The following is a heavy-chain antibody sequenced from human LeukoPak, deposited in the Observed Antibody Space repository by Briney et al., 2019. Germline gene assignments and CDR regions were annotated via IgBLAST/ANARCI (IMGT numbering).Heavy chain of an antibody. Sequence: GRSLRLSCAASGFTFSSYGMHWVRQAPGKGLEWVAVISYDGSNKYYADSVKGRFTISRDNSKNTLYLQMNSLRAEDTAVYYCAREWGYCSSTSCFYFDYWGQGTLVTASS. CDR2: ISYDGSNK. V-gene: IGHV3-30*03. D-gene: IGHD2-2*01. CDR3: AREWGYCSSTSCFYFDY. J-gene: IGHJ4*02. CDR1: GFTFSSYG.